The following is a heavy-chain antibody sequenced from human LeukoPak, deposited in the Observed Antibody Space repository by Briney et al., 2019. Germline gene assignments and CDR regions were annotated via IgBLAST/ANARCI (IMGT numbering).Heavy chain of an antibody. V-gene: IGHV3-30*18. J-gene: IGHJ6*02. CDR2: IRNDGSHK. CDR1: GFTFSSHG. Sequence: PGRSLRLSCAASGFTFSSHGMHWVRQAPGKGLEWVAVIRNDGSHKYYGDSVKGRFTISRDNSMDTLYLQINSLRPEDTAVYYCAKDRLTEAHGMEVWGQGTTVTVSS. CDR3: AKDRLTEAHGMEV.